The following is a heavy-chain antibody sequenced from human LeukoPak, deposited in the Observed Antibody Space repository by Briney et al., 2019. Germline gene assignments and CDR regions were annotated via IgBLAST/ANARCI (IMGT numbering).Heavy chain of an antibody. D-gene: IGHD5-18*01. V-gene: IGHV1-46*01. J-gene: IGHJ4*02. CDR2: INPSGGST. CDR3: AREVGEGGYSHGRTRRFDY. CDR1: GYTFTSYY. Sequence: ASVKVSCKASGYTFTSYYMHWVRQAPGQGLEWMGIINPSGGSTSYAQKFQGRVTMTRDTSTSTVYMELSSLRSEDTAVYYCAREVGEGGYSHGRTRRFDYWGQGTLVTVSS.